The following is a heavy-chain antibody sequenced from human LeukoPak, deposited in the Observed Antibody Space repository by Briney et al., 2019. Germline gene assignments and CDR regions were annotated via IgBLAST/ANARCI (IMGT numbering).Heavy chain of an antibody. CDR2: ISWNSGSI. V-gene: IGHV3-9*01. D-gene: IGHD6-19*01. Sequence: PGGSLRLSCAASGFTFDDYAMHWVRQAPGKGLEWVSGISWNSGSIGYADSVKGRFAISRDNAKNSLYLQMNSLRAEDTALYYCAKDKYSSGWYFDYWGQGTLVTVSS. CDR3: AKDKYSSGWYFDY. J-gene: IGHJ4*02. CDR1: GFTFDDYA.